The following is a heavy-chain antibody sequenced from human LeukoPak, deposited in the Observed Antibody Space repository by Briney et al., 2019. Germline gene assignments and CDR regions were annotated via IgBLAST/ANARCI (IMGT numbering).Heavy chain of an antibody. J-gene: IGHJ4*02. Sequence: PGGSLRLSCAGSGFTFSSYWMHWVRQAPGKGLMWVSRINSDGSSTSYADSVKGRFTISRDNAKNTLYLQMNSLRAEDTAVYYCARESLGDGYNLDYWGQGTLVTVSS. V-gene: IGHV3-74*01. D-gene: IGHD5-24*01. CDR1: GFTFSSYW. CDR2: INSDGSST. CDR3: ARESLGDGYNLDY.